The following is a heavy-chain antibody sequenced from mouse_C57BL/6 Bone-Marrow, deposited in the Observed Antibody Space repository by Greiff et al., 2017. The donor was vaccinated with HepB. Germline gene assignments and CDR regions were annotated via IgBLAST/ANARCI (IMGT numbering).Heavy chain of an antibody. CDR1: GFTFSSYA. CDR2: ISDGGSYT. J-gene: IGHJ2*01. CDR3: ARDGPWPYFDY. V-gene: IGHV5-4*01. Sequence: EVQVVESGGGLVKPGGSLKLSCAASGFTFSSYAMSWVRQTPEKRLEWVATISDGGSYTYYPDNVKGRFTISRDNAKNNLYLQMSHLKSEDTAMYYCARDGPWPYFDYWSQGTTLTVSS.